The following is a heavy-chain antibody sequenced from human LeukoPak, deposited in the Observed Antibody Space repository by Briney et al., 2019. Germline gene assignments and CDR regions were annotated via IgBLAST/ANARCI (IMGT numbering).Heavy chain of an antibody. Sequence: SVKVSCKASGGTFSSYTISWVRQAPGQGLEWMGRITPILGIANYAQKFQGRVTITADKSTSTAYMELSSLRSEDTAVYYCARVDYDILTGYHMDVWGKGTTVTVSS. J-gene: IGHJ6*03. CDR3: ARVDYDILTGYHMDV. V-gene: IGHV1-69*02. CDR1: GGTFSSYT. D-gene: IGHD3-9*01. CDR2: ITPILGIA.